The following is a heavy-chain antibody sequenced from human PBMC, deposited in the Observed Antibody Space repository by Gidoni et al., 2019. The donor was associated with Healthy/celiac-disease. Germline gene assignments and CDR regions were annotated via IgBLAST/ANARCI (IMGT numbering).Heavy chain of an antibody. CDR2: ISGSGGST. CDR1: GFTFSSYA. D-gene: IGHD2-2*01. V-gene: IGHV3-23*01. Sequence: EVQLLESGGGLVQPGGSLRLSCAASGFTFSSYAMRWVRQAPGKGLEWVSAISGSGGSTYYADSVKGRFTISRDNSKNTLYLQMNSLRAEDTAVYYCAKRERQRYCSSTSCSPIDYWGQGTLVTVSS. J-gene: IGHJ4*02. CDR3: AKRERQRYCSSTSCSPIDY.